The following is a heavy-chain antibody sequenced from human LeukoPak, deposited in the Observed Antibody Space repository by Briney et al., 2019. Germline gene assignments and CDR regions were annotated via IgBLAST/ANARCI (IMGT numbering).Heavy chain of an antibody. D-gene: IGHD6-13*01. J-gene: IGHJ4*02. CDR2: INPSGGST. CDR3: ARDRLTIYSSSWNFDY. V-gene: IGHV1-46*01. Sequence: ASVKVSCKASGYTFTSYYMHWVRQAPGQGLEWMGIINPSGGSTSYAQKFQGRVTMTRDTSTSTVYMELSSLRSEDMAVYYCARDRLTIYSSSWNFDYWGQGTLVTVSS. CDR1: GYTFTSYY.